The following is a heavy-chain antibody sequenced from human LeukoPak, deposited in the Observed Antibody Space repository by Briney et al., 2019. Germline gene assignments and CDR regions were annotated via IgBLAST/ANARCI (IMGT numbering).Heavy chain of an antibody. CDR3: ATDDYRGLGY. CDR2: IIQDGSVT. V-gene: IGHV3-74*01. D-gene: IGHD3-16*01. CDR1: GVTFGNYY. Sequence: GGSLRLSWVTSGVTFGNYYMDWVRQVPGKGRVWVSHIIQDGSVTSYADSVKGRFTISRDNAKNTVYLQLNNLRAEDTAVYYCATDDYRGLGYWGQGTLVTVSS. J-gene: IGHJ4*02.